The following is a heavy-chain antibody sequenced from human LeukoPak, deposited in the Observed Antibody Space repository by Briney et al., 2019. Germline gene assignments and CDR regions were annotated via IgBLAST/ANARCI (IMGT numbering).Heavy chain of an antibody. CDR1: GFTFSSYS. D-gene: IGHD3-22*01. CDR2: ISSSSYI. CDR3: ARVWPYDSSGPPFDY. J-gene: IGHJ4*02. V-gene: IGHV3-21*01. Sequence: GGSLRLSCAASGFTFSSYSMNWVRQAPGKGLEWVSSISSSSYIYYADSVKGRFTISRDNAKNSLYLQMNSLRAEDTAVYFCARVWPYDSSGPPFDYWGQGTLVTVSS.